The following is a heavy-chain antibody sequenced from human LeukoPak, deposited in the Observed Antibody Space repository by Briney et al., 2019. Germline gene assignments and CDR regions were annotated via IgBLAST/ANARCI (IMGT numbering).Heavy chain of an antibody. V-gene: IGHV4-59*08. CDR2: IYYSGST. CDR1: GGSISSYY. D-gene: IGHD2-15*01. J-gene: IGHJ5*02. CDR3: ARQVGSGHQGLWLDP. Sequence: SETLSLTCTVSGGSISSYYWSWIRQPPGKGLEWIGYIYYSGSTNYNPFLKSRVTISVDTSKNQFSLKLSSVTAADTAVYYCARQVGSGHQGLWLDPWGQGTLVTVSS.